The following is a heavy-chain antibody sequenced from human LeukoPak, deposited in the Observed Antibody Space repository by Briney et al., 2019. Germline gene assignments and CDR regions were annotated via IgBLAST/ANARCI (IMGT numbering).Heavy chain of an antibody. CDR1: GGSISSYY. J-gene: IGHJ6*03. D-gene: IGHD3-10*01. V-gene: IGHV4-59*01. CDR2: IYYSGST. Sequence: SETLSLTCTVSGGSISSYYWIWIRQPPGKGLVWIGYIYYSGSTNYNPSLKSRVTISVDTSKNQFSLKLSSVTAADTAVYYCARDTYSSGTYHYYYYMGVWGKGTTVTTSS. CDR3: ARDTYSSGTYHYYYYMGV.